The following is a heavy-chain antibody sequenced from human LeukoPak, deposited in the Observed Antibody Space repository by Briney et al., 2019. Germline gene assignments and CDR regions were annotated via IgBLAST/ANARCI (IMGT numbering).Heavy chain of an antibody. J-gene: IGHJ6*02. CDR3: AREGVTTLGMDV. CDR1: GGSISSSSYY. V-gene: IGHV4-39*02. Sequence: SETLSLTCTVSGGSISSSSYYWGWIRQPPGKGLEWIGSIYYSGSTYYNPSLKSRVTISVDTSENQFSLKLSSVTAADTAVYYCAREGVTTLGMDVWGQGTTVTVSS. CDR2: IYYSGST. D-gene: IGHD4-17*01.